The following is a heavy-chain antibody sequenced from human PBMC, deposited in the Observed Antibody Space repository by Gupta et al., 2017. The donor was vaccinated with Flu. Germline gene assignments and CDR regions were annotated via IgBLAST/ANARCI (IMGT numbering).Heavy chain of an antibody. CDR2: RGSDGGA. D-gene: IGHD1-26*01. CDR3: AKAFSGSYWGMNWFDP. CDR1: GFIFNHYA. V-gene: IGHV3-23*01. J-gene: IGHJ5*02. Sequence: EVQLLESGGGLVQPGGSLTISCAGTGFIFNHYAMTWVRQAPGKGLEWVSGRGSDGGAYYADSVKGRFTISRDNFRNTLYLQMNSLRADDTAVYYCAKAFSGSYWGMNWFDPWGQGTLVTVSS.